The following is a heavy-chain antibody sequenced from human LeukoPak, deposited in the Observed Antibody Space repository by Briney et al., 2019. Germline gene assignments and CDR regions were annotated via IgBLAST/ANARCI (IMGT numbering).Heavy chain of an antibody. D-gene: IGHD3-22*01. V-gene: IGHV3-53*01. CDR2: IYSNNIT. CDR1: GFTVSNNY. CDR3: AKGITVMMVAPGY. Sequence: GGSLRLSCAASGFTVSNNYVTWVRQAPGKGLEWVSVIYSNNITFYADSVKGRFTISRDKSKNTLYLQMNSLRAEDTAVYYCAKGITVMMVAPGYWGQGALVTVSS. J-gene: IGHJ4*02.